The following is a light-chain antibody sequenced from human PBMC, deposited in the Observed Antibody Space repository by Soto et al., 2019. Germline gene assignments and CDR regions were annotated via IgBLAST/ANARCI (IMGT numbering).Light chain of an antibody. V-gene: IGKV3-15*01. CDR1: QSVSSSY. J-gene: IGKJ4*01. Sequence: EIVLTHSPGTLALSPCERATLSSRASQSVSSSYLAWYQQKPGQAPRLLIYDTSTRATGVPARFSGSRSGPEFTLTINSLQSEDFAIYYCQPYNNWPLTFGGGTKVDTK. CDR2: DTS. CDR3: QPYNNWPLT.